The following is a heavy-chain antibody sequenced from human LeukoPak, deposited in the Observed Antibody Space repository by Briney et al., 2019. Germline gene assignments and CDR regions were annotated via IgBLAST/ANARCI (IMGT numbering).Heavy chain of an antibody. J-gene: IGHJ4*02. CDR1: GFTFSSYA. CDR3: AKTTAGNSSGRYPGWPVDY. V-gene: IGHV3-23*01. CDR2: LSGSGAST. D-gene: IGHD6-19*01. Sequence: GGSLTLSCAASGFTFSSYAMSWVRQAPGKGLEWVSTLSGSGASTSYADSVKGRFTISRDNSKNTLYLQMNSLRAEDTAVYYCAKTTAGNSSGRYPGWPVDYWGQGTLVTVSS.